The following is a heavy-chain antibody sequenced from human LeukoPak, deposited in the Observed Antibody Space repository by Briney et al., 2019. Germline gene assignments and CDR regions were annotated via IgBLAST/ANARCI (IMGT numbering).Heavy chain of an antibody. CDR2: ISSSDSNI. Sequence: GGSLRLSCAASGFTLSDYYMSWIRQAPGKGLEWISYISSSDSNIYYADSVKGRFTMSRDNAKGLLYLQMNSLRAEDTAIYYCARRRDYFDYWGQGTLVTVSS. CDR3: ARRRDYFDY. V-gene: IGHV3-11*01. CDR1: GFTLSDYY. J-gene: IGHJ4*02.